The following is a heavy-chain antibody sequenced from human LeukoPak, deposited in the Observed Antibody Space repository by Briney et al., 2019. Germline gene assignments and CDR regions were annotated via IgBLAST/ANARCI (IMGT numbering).Heavy chain of an antibody. J-gene: IGHJ4*02. D-gene: IGHD6-13*01. CDR3: AREAGIAAAGTGVGTFDY. Sequence: PSETLSLTCTVSGGSVSSGSYYWSWIRQPPGKGLEWIGYIYYSGSTNYNPSLKSRVTMSVDTSKNQFSLKLSSVTAADTAVYYCAREAGIAAAGTGVGTFDYWGQGTLVTVSS. CDR1: GGSVSSGSYY. V-gene: IGHV4-61*01. CDR2: IYYSGST.